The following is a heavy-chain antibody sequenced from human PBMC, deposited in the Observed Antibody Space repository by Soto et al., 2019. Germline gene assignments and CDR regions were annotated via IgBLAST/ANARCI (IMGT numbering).Heavy chain of an antibody. J-gene: IGHJ5*02. D-gene: IGHD1-1*01. CDR2: IYAPGTT. V-gene: IGHV4-4*07. Sequence: QVQLQESGPGLVKPSETLSLPCTVSGASISGFYWSWIRKSAGKGLEWIVRIYAPGTTDYNPALKSRVMMSVDTSKKQFALKLRSVTAADTAVYYCVGDGTMTLRDWFDPWGQGISVTVSS. CDR3: VGDGTMTLRDWFDP. CDR1: GASISGFY.